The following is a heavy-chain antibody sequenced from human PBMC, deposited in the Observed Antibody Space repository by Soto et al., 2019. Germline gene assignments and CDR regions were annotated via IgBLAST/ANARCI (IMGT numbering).Heavy chain of an antibody. CDR3: TRVAYGALGVFAP. J-gene: IGHJ5*02. D-gene: IGHD4-17*01. CDR2: INGEGSRT. CDR1: GFTCSSYW. V-gene: IGHV3-74*01. Sequence: EVQLVESVGDLVQRGVSLRRSCAASGFTCSSYWMHWVRQAPGTGLEWVSRINGEGSRTSYADSVRGRCNTSRDNAKNSVILPMTRRIAEDPAGYYCTRVAYGALGVFAPWGQGTLVTVAS.